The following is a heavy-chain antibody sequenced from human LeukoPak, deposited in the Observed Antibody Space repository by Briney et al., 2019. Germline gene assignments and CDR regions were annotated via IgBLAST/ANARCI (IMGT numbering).Heavy chain of an antibody. D-gene: IGHD6-13*01. Sequence: ASVKVSCKASGYTFTSYYMHWVRQAPGQGLEWMGIINPSGGSTSYAQKFQGRVTMTRDTSTSTVYMELSSLRSEDTAVYYCARGNRLIAVAGTTYGYWGQGTLVTVSS. J-gene: IGHJ4*02. CDR2: INPSGGST. CDR1: GYTFTSYY. V-gene: IGHV1-46*01. CDR3: ARGNRLIAVAGTTYGY.